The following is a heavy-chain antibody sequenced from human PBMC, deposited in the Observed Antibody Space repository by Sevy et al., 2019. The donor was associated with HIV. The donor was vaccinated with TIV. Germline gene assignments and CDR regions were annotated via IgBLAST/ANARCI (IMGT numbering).Heavy chain of an antibody. V-gene: IGHV3-9*01. D-gene: IGHD6-13*01. J-gene: IGHJ6*02. Sequence: GGSLRLSCAASGFTFDDYAMHWVRQAPGKGLEWVSGISWNSGSIGYADSVKGRFTISRDNAKNSLYLQMNSLRAEDTALYYRAKDMGIAAAGNYYYYGLDVWGQGTTVTVSS. CDR3: AKDMGIAAAGNYYYYGLDV. CDR1: GFTFDDYA. CDR2: ISWNSGSI.